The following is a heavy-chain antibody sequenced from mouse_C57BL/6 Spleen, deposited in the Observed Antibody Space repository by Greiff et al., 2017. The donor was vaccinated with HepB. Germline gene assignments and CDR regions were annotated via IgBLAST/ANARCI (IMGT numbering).Heavy chain of an antibody. D-gene: IGHD2-4*01. CDR3: ARWGITDYFDY. J-gene: IGHJ2*01. CDR1: GYAFSSSW. CDR2: IYPGDGDT. Sequence: QVQLKESGPELVKPGASVKISCKASGYAFSSSWMNWVKPRPGKGLEWIGRIYPGDGDTNYNGKFKGKATLTADKSSSTAYMQLSSLTSEDSAVYFCARWGITDYFDYWGQGTTLTVSS. V-gene: IGHV1-82*01.